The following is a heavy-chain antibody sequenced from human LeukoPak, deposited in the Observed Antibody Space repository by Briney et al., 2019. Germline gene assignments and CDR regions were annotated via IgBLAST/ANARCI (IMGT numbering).Heavy chain of an antibody. CDR2: IIPIFGTA. J-gene: IGHJ3*02. V-gene: IGHV1-69*13. Sequence: GASVKVSCKASGGTFSSYAISWVRQAPGQGLEWMGGIIPIFGTANYAQKFQGRVTITADESTSTAYMELSSLRSEDTAVYYCAHGEDYVWGSYRSDDAFDIWAKGQWSPSLQ. CDR3: AHGEDYVWGSYRSDDAFDI. CDR1: GGTFSSYA. D-gene: IGHD3-16*02.